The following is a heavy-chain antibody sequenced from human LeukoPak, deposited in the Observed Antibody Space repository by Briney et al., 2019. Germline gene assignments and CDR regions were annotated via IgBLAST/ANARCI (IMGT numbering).Heavy chain of an antibody. J-gene: IGHJ4*02. CDR3: AKRRDSSSWYVGPNFDY. D-gene: IGHD6-13*01. V-gene: IGHV3-23*01. CDR2: ISGSGGST. Sequence: GGSLRLSCAASGFTFSSYAMSWVRQAPGKGLEWVSAISGSGGSTYYADSVKGQFTISRDNSKNTLYLQMNSLRAEDTAVYYCAKRRDSSSWYVGPNFDYWGQGTLVTVSS. CDR1: GFTFSSYA.